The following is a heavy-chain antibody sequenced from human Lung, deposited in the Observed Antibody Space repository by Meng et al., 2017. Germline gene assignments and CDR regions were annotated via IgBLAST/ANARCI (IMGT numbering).Heavy chain of an antibody. V-gene: IGHV1-2*06. CDR3: ARDEDISAAGKLFGDY. D-gene: IGHD6-25*01. CDR1: GYNFPDYY. Sequence: QVRAVPSGAEVKMPGAAVKVYCKPSGYNFPDYYIHWVRRAPGQGLEWMGRINPKSGDTHYAQKFQARVTMTGDTSISTAYMELSGLRSDDTAMYYCARDEDISAAGKLFGDYWGQGTLVTVSS. CDR2: INPKSGDT. J-gene: IGHJ4*02.